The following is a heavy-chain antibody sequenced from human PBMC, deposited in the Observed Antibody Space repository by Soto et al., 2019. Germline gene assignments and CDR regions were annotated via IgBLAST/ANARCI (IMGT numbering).Heavy chain of an antibody. D-gene: IGHD6-13*01. CDR1: GFTLSSYG. J-gene: IGHJ6*02. Sequence: GGSLRLSCAASGFTLSSYGMHWVRQAPGKGLEWVAVIWYDGSNKYYADSVKGRFTISRDNSKNTLYLQMNSLRAEDTAVYSCARDQFSSSWYIGVYYGMDVWGQGTTVTVSS. CDR2: IWYDGSNK. V-gene: IGHV3-33*01. CDR3: ARDQFSSSWYIGVYYGMDV.